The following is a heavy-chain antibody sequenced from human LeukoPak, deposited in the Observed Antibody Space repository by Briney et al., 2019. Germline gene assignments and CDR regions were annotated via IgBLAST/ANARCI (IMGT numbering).Heavy chain of an antibody. CDR1: GGSISSRSYY. J-gene: IGHJ3*02. V-gene: IGHV4-39*01. CDR2: IYYSGST. D-gene: IGHD6-19*01. Sequence: SETLSLTCTVSGGSISSRSYYWGWIRQPPGKGLEWIGSIYYSGSTYYNPSLKSRVTISVDTSKNQFSLKLSSVTAADTAVYYCARRAVTGIRNGDGFDIWGQGTMVTVSS. CDR3: ARRAVTGIRNGDGFDI.